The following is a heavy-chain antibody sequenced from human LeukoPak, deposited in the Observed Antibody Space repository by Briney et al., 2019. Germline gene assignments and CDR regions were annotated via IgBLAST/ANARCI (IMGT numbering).Heavy chain of an antibody. J-gene: IGHJ4*02. CDR2: IKSKTDGGTT. V-gene: IGHV3-15*01. Sequence: GGSLRLSCAAPGITFTSAWMGWVRQAPGKGLEWVGHIKSKTDGGTTDYAAPVRGRFTISTDDSKITSYLQMNNLKIEDTAVYYCTTDGGITIRPLFDFWGQGTLVTVSS. CDR1: GITFTSAW. D-gene: IGHD1-14*01. CDR3: TTDGGITIRPLFDF.